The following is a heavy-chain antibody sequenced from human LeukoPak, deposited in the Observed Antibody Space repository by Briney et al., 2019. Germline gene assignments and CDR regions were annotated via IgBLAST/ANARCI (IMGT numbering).Heavy chain of an antibody. CDR2: INDSGT. D-gene: IGHD2-2*01. CDR1: GLTFSSYA. J-gene: IGHJ4*02. Sequence: GGSLRLSCAASGLTFSSYAMSWVRQAPGKGLEWVSGINDSGTYYADSVKGRFTISRDNSKNTLYLQMNSLRAEDTAVYLCAQSYRFFDYCGQGTLVTVSS. CDR3: AQSYRFFDY. V-gene: IGHV3-23*01.